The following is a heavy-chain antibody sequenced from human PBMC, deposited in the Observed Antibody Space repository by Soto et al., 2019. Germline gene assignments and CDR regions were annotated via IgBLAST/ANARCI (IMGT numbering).Heavy chain of an antibody. Sequence: GGSLRLSCAASGFTFSSYAMSWVRQAPGKGLEWVSAISGSGGSTYYADSVKGRFTISRDNSKNTLYLQMNSLRAEDTAVYYCAKALKYSSSWYAGFDYWGQGTLVTVSS. CDR3: AKALKYSSSWYAGFDY. V-gene: IGHV3-23*01. D-gene: IGHD6-13*01. J-gene: IGHJ4*02. CDR1: GFTFSSYA. CDR2: ISGSGGST.